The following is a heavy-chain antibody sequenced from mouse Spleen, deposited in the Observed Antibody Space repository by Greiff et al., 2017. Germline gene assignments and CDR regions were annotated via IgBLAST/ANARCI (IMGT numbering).Heavy chain of an antibody. V-gene: IGHV1-81*01. J-gene: IGHJ3*01. CDR2: IYPRSGNT. CDR3: ARPYGSSPFAY. D-gene: IGHD1-1*01. CDR1: GYTFTSYG. Sequence: VQLVESGAELARPGASVKLSCKASGYTFTSYGISWVKQRPGQGLEWIGEIYPRSGNTYYNEKFKGKATLTADKSSSTAYMELRSLTSEDSAFYFCARPYGSSPFAYWGQGTLVTVSA.